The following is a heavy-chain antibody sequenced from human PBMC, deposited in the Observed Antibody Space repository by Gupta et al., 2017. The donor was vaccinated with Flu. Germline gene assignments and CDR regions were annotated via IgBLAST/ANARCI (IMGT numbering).Heavy chain of an antibody. J-gene: IGHJ4*02. CDR3: EKVREGIAVTGTSFDY. D-gene: IGHD6-13*01. CDR2: ISGSTGNT. Sequence: PGKGLEWVSGISGSTGNTFDAESVKGRFTISRDNSKSTLYLQMRSLRGEDTAIYYCEKVREGIAVTGTSFDYWGQGTRVTVSS. V-gene: IGHV3-23*01.